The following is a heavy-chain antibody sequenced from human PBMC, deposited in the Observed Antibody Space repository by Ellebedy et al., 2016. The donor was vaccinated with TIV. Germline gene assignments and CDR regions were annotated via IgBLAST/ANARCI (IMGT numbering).Heavy chain of an antibody. CDR1: RGSVSSGSYY. CDR2: IYYSGST. J-gene: IGHJ3*02. Sequence: SETLSLTXTVSRGSVSSGSYYWSWTRQPPGKGLEWIGYIYYSGSTKYNPSLKSRVTISVDTSKKQISLKLRSVTAADTAVYYCTRSLEDQLEAFDIWGQGTTVTVSS. CDR3: TRSLEDQLEAFDI. V-gene: IGHV4-61*01. D-gene: IGHD1-1*01.